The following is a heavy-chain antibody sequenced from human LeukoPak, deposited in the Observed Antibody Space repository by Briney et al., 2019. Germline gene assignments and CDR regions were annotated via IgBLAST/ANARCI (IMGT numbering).Heavy chain of an antibody. D-gene: IGHD2-21*02. CDR1: GYTFTGYY. Sequence: GSVKVSCKASGYTFTGYYMHWVRQAPGPGLEWMGWINPNIGGTNYTQKFQGRVTMTRDTSISTAYMELSRLRCDDTAVYYCARDYYCGGDCYAFDYWGQGTLVTVSS. J-gene: IGHJ4*02. V-gene: IGHV1-2*02. CDR2: INPNIGGT. CDR3: ARDYYCGGDCYAFDY.